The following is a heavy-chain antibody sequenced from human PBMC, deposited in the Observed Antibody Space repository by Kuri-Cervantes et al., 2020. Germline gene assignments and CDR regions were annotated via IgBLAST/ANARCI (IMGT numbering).Heavy chain of an antibody. CDR1: GGSISSSNW. Sequence: SQTLSLTCAVSGGSISSSNWWSWVRQPPGKGLEWIGYIYYSGNTHYNPSLRSRVTMSIDTSKNQFSLKLSSVTAADTAVYYCARRPVDCSGGSCYSYYYYGMDVWGQGTTVTVSS. J-gene: IGHJ6*02. CDR2: IYYSGNT. CDR3: ARRPVDCSGGSCYSYYYYGMDV. V-gene: IGHV4/OR15-8*02. D-gene: IGHD2-15*01.